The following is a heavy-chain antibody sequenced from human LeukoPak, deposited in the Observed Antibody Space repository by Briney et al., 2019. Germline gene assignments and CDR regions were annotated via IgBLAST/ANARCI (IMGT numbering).Heavy chain of an antibody. Sequence: SGPTLVNPTQTLTLTCTFSGFSLSTSGMCVSWIRQPPGKALEWLARIDWDDDKYYSTSLKTRLTISKDTSKNQVVLTMTNMDPVDTATYYCARFRGGYHYVGYWGQGTLVTVSS. D-gene: IGHD3-22*01. V-gene: IGHV2-70*11. CDR1: GFSLSTSGMC. CDR2: IDWDDDK. J-gene: IGHJ4*02. CDR3: ARFRGGYHYVGY.